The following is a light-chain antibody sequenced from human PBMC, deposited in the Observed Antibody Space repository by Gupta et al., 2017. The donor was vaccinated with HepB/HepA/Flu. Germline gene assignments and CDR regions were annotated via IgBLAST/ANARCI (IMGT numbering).Light chain of an antibody. V-gene: IGLV2-23*02. CDR3: CSYAGSSTFVV. Sequence: SAPTQPASVSGSPGLSTTISCTETGSDVGSYNFVSWYQQHPGKPPKLMIYEVSKRPSGVSNRFSGSKSGNTASLTISGLQAEDEADYYCCSYAGSSTFVVFGGGTKLTVL. CDR1: GSDVGSYNF. CDR2: EVS. J-gene: IGLJ2*01.